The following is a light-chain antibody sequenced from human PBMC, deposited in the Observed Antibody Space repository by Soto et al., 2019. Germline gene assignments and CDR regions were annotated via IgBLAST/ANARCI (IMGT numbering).Light chain of an antibody. Sequence: DIQMTQSPSSLSASVGDRVTITCRASQSISSYLNWYQQKPGKAPKLLIYAASSLQSGVPSRFSGCGSGTDFTLTISRLQPEDFATYYCQQSYSTPRTFGQGTKVEIK. CDR2: AAS. J-gene: IGKJ1*01. CDR3: QQSYSTPRT. V-gene: IGKV1-39*01. CDR1: QSISSY.